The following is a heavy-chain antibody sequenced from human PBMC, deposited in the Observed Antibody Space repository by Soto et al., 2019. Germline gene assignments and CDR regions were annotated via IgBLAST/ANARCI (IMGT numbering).Heavy chain of an antibody. CDR2: IYPGDSDT. V-gene: IGHV5-51*01. J-gene: IGHJ4*02. CDR3: ARFSGQQLAGDY. D-gene: IGHD6-13*01. CDR1: GYSITSHW. Sequence: PGESLKISCKGSGYSITSHWIGWVRQMPGKGLEWMGIIYPGDSDTRYSPSFQGQVTISVDKSISAAYLQWSSLKASDTAIYYCARFSGQQLAGDYWGRGTLVTVSS.